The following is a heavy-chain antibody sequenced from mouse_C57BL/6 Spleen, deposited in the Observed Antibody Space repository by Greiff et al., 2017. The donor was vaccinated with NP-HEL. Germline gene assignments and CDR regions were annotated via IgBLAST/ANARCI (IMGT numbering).Heavy chain of an antibody. J-gene: IGHJ2*01. CDR2: ISYSGST. Sequence: EVKLQESGPGLVKPSQSLSLPCTVTGYSITSGYGWNWIRQFPGNKLEWMGYISYSGSTNYNPSLKRRISITRDTSKNQFFLQLNSVTTEDTATYDCARTDRIKDWGQGTTLTVSS. CDR1: GYSITSGYG. D-gene: IGHD2-14*01. V-gene: IGHV3-2*02. CDR3: ARTDRIKD.